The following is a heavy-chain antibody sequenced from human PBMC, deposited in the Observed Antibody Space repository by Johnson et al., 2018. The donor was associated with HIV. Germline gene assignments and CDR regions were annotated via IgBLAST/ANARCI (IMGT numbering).Heavy chain of an antibody. V-gene: IGHV3-9*01. CDR3: ARARLYSTTWLDGFDI. Sequence: VQLVESGGGLVQPGWSLRLSCAASGFTFDDYAMHWVRQAPGKGLEWVSGISWNSGSIGYADSVKGRFTNSRDNAKNSLYLQMNSLRAESTAVYYCARARLYSTTWLDGFDIWGQGTMVTVSS. CDR1: GFTFDDYA. J-gene: IGHJ3*02. D-gene: IGHD6-13*01. CDR2: ISWNSGSI.